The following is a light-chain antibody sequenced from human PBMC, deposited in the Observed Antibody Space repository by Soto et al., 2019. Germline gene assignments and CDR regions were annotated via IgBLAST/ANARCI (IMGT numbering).Light chain of an antibody. CDR1: SSNVGSNY. J-gene: IGLJ1*01. CDR3: ASWGDSLNGYV. CDR2: RNN. Sequence: QSVLAQPPSTSATPGQSVTISCSGSSSNVGSNYVHWYQQLPGTAPKLLIYRNNQRPSGVPDRFSGSKSDTSASLAIGGLRSEDEADYYCASWGDSLNGYVFGTGTKVTVL. V-gene: IGLV1-47*01.